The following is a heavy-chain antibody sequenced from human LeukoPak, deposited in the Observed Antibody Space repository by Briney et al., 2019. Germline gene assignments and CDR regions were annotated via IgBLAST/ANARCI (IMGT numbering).Heavy chain of an antibody. CDR2: IYPGDSDT. V-gene: IGHV5-51*01. J-gene: IGHJ5*02. Sequence: GESLKISCKGSGYSFTSYWIGWVRQMPGKGLEWMGIIYPGDSDTRYSPSLQGQVTISADKSISTAYLQWSSLKASDTAMYYCARLVGYCSSTSCYSFNWFDPWGQGTLVTVSS. D-gene: IGHD2-2*03. CDR3: ARLVGYCSSTSCYSFNWFDP. CDR1: GYSFTSYW.